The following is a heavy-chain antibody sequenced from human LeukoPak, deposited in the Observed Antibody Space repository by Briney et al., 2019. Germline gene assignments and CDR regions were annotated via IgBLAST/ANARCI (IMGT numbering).Heavy chain of an antibody. CDR1: GYTFTSYA. CDR2: INAGNGNT. D-gene: IGHD1-1*01. J-gene: IGHJ6*02. CDR3: ARDRGVQGYYYGMDV. V-gene: IGHV1-3*01. Sequence: VASVKVSCKAPGYTFTSYAMHWVRQAPGQRLEWTGWINAGNGNTKYSQKFQGRVTITRDTSASTAYMELSSLRSEDTAVYYCARDRGVQGYYYGMDVWGQGTTVTVSS.